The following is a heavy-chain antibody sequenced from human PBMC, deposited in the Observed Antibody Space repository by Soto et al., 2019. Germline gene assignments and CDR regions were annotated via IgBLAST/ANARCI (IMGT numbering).Heavy chain of an antibody. V-gene: IGHV3-23*01. Sequence: GGSLRLSCAASGFTFSSYAMSWVRQAPGKGLEWVSAISGSGGSTYYADSVKGRFTISRDNSKNTLYLQVNSLRAEDTAVYYCAKELQNGDYYYYYGMDVWGQGTTVTVSS. CDR1: GFTFSSYA. J-gene: IGHJ6*02. CDR2: ISGSGGST. D-gene: IGHD1-1*01. CDR3: AKELQNGDYYYYYGMDV.